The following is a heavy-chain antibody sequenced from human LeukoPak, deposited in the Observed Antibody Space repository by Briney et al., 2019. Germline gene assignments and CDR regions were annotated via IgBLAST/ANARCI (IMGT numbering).Heavy chain of an antibody. CDR1: GFTFSSYG. Sequence: GGSLRLSCAASGFTFSSYGMHWVRQAPGKGLEWVAFIRYDGSNKYYADSVKGRFTISRDNSNYTLYLQMNSLRAEDTAVYYCANDPGSSSSLGGFDYWGQGTLVTVSS. D-gene: IGHD6-6*01. CDR3: ANDPGSSSSLGGFDY. V-gene: IGHV3-30*02. J-gene: IGHJ4*02. CDR2: IRYDGSNK.